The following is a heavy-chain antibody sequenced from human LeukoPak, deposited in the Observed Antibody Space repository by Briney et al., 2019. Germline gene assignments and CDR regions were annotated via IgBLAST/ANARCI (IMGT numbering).Heavy chain of an antibody. J-gene: IGHJ4*02. CDR1: GFTFSSYG. CDR2: IWYDGSNK. Sequence: GGSLRLSCAASGFTFSSYGMHWVRQAPGKGLEWVAVIWYDGSNKYYADSVKGRFTISRDNSKNTLYLQMDSLRAEDTAVYYCARGDPHYYDSSGYYPYWGQGTLVTVSS. CDR3: ARGDPHYYDSSGYYPY. D-gene: IGHD3-22*01. V-gene: IGHV3-33*01.